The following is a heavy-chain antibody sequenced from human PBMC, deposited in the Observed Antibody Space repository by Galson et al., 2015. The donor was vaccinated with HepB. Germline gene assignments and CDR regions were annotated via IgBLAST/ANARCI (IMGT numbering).Heavy chain of an antibody. CDR1: GYTFTRFD. Sequence: SVKVSCKASGYTFTRFDMSWVRQAPGQGLDWVGWINTNTGNPTYAQGFTGRFVFSLDTSVSTAYLQISSLKAEDTAVYYCARPDITPYSGMDVWGQGTTVTVSS. CDR2: INTNTGNP. D-gene: IGHD1-20*01. J-gene: IGHJ6*02. CDR3: ARPDITPYSGMDV. V-gene: IGHV7-4-1*02.